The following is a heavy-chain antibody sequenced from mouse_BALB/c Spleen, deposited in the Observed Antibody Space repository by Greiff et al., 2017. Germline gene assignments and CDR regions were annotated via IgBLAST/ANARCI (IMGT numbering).Heavy chain of an antibody. V-gene: IGHV5-9-1*01. CDR3: ARASSYYRYELGAMDD. D-gene: IGHD2-14*01. J-gene: IGHJ4*01. CDR1: GFTFSSYA. CDR2: ISSGGSYT. Sequence: EVMLVESGGGLVKPGGSLKLSCAASGFTFSSYAMSWVRQTPEKRLEWVATISSGGSYTYYPDSVKGRFTISRDNAKNTLYLQMSSLRSEDTAMYYCARASSYYRYELGAMDDWGQGTSVTVSS.